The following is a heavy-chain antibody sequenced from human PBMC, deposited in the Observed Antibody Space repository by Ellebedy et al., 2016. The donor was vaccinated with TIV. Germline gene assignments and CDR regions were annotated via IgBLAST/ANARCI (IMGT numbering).Heavy chain of an antibody. V-gene: IGHV4-59*01. CDR3: AKEWDRTRHN. J-gene: IGHJ4*02. CDR2: IYYSGIT. CDR1: GGAINNYY. Sequence: MPSETLSLTCTVSGGAINNYYWSRIRQPPGKGLEWIGYIYYSGITNYNPSLQSRVTMSVDTSKNQFSLRLSSVTAADTAMYYCAKEWDRTRHNWGRGILVTVSS. D-gene: IGHD1-14*01.